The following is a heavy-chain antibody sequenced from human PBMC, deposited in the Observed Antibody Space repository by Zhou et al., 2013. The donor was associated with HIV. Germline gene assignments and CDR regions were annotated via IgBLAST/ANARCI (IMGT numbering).Heavy chain of an antibody. V-gene: IGHV1-69*05. J-gene: IGHJ6*03. CDR2: IIPIFGTA. D-gene: IGHD3-3*01. Sequence: QVQLVQSGAEVKKPGSSVKVSCKASGGTFSSYAISWVRQAPGQGLEWMGGIIPIFGTANYAQKFQGRVTITTDESTSTAYMELSSLRSEDTAVYYCASSPRRHYDFWSGGTRNYYYYMDVWGKGTTVTVSS. CDR1: GGTFSSYA. CDR3: ASSPRRHYDFWSGGTRNYYYYMDV.